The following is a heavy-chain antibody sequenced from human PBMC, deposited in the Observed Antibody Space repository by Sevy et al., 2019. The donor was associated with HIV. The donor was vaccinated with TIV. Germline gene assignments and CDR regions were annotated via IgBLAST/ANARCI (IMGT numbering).Heavy chain of an antibody. J-gene: IGHJ4*02. CDR1: GFTFSSYS. Sequence: GGSLRLSCAVSGFTFSSYSMNWVRQAPGKGLEWVSSISSSSSYIYYADSVKGRFTISRDNAKNSLYLQMNSLRAEDTAVYYCARGLPAKAYYYDSSGYLAHFDYWGQGTLVTVSS. D-gene: IGHD3-22*01. V-gene: IGHV3-21*01. CDR2: ISSSSSYI. CDR3: ARGLPAKAYYYDSSGYLAHFDY.